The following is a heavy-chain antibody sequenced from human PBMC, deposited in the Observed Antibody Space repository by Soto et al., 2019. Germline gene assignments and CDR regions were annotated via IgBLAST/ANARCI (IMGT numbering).Heavy chain of an antibody. CDR3: ANPRGFSSGSGY. Sequence: EVQLLESGGGLVQPAGSLRLSCAASGFIFSSYAMSWFRQAPGKGLEWVSGISSSGGSTYYADSVKGRFTISRDNSKNTVYLQMNSLRDEDTAVYYCANPRGFSSGSGYWGQGALITVSS. V-gene: IGHV3-23*01. J-gene: IGHJ4*02. D-gene: IGHD6-19*01. CDR2: ISSSGGST. CDR1: GFIFSSYA.